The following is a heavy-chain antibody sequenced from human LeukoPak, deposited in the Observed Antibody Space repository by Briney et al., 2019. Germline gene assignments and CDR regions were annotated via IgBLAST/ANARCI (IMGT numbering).Heavy chain of an antibody. V-gene: IGHV1-18*01. Sequence: GASVKVSCKASGYTFTSYGISWVRQAPGQGLEWMGWISAYNGNTNYAQKLQGRVTMTTDTSTSTAYMELRSLRSDDTAVYYCARSRSWYFSGYFDYWGQGTLVTVSS. CDR1: GYTFTSYG. D-gene: IGHD6-13*01. CDR2: ISAYNGNT. J-gene: IGHJ4*02. CDR3: ARSRSWYFSGYFDY.